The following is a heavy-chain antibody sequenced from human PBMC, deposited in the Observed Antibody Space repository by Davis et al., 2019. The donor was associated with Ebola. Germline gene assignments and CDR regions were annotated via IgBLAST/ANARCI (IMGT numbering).Heavy chain of an antibody. J-gene: IGHJ6*02. CDR1: GFTFSSYG. CDR3: AKGGYCSSTSCYGGYYYGMDA. Sequence: GESLKISCAASGFTFSSYGMHWVRQAPGRGLEWVAVISYDGSNKYYADSVKGRFTISRDNSKNTLYLQMNSLRAEDTAVYYCAKGGYCSSTSCYGGYYYGMDAWGQGTTVTVSS. CDR2: ISYDGSNK. D-gene: IGHD2-2*01. V-gene: IGHV3-30*18.